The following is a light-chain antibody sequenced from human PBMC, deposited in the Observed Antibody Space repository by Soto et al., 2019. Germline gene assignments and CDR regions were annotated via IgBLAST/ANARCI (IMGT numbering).Light chain of an antibody. J-gene: IGKJ3*01. V-gene: IGKV3-11*01. CDR1: QSVSTY. CDR2: DAS. Sequence: IVLTQSPVTLSLSPGERATLSCRASQSVSTYLAWYQQKPGQAPRLLIYDASNRATDTPARFTGSGSGTDFTLTISSLEPDDFAVYYCQQRSNWPVFTFGPGTRVDIK. CDR3: QQRSNWPVFT.